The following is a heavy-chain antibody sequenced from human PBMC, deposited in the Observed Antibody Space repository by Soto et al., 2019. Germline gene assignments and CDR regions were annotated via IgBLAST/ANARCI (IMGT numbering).Heavy chain of an antibody. V-gene: IGHV3-30*09. CDR1: GFTFTSYA. CDR3: ARRLTTTVSALGY. CDR2: ISPDGVNK. Sequence: QVQLVESGGGVVQPGGSLRLSCKASGFTFTSYAIHWVCQAPGKGLEWVSVISPDGVNKHSAESVRGRFVISRDNSKNTVHLEMNRLRLDDTAVYFCARRLTTTVSALGYWGQGSLVNVSS. D-gene: IGHD4-4*01. J-gene: IGHJ4*02.